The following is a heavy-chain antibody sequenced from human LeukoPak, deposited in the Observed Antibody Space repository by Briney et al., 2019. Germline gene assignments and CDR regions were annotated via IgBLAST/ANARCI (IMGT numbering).Heavy chain of an antibody. CDR1: GFTFSNYN. J-gene: IGHJ4*02. Sequence: GGSLRLSCAASGFTFSNYNMNWVRQAPGKGLDWISYISSSSSSIHYADSVKGRFTISRDNAKNSLYLQMNSLRAEDTAVYYCATGAYFDSWGQGTLVTVFS. V-gene: IGHV3-48*01. CDR2: ISSSSSSI. CDR3: ATGAYFDS.